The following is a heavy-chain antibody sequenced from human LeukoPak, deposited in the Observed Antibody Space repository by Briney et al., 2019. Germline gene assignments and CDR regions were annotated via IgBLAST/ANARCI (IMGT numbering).Heavy chain of an antibody. J-gene: IGHJ3*02. Sequence: SETLSLTCTVSGGSISSYYWSWIRQPPGKGLEWIGYIYYSGSTNYNPSLKSRVTISVDTSKNQFSLKLSSVTAADTAVYYCARVGDMVVVAVPDAFDIWGQGTMVTVSS. CDR1: GGSISSYY. CDR2: IYYSGST. D-gene: IGHD2-15*01. V-gene: IGHV4-59*01. CDR3: ARVGDMVVVAVPDAFDI.